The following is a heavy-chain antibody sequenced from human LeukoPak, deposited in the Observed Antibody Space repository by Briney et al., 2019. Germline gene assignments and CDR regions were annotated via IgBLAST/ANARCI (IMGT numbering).Heavy chain of an antibody. CDR1: GYTFTSYA. V-gene: IGHV1-3*01. J-gene: IGHJ4*02. CDR3: ARGRTWSGYYYDSSGYYFDY. CDR2: INAGNGNT. Sequence: ASVKVSCKASGYTFTSYAMHWVRQAPGQRLEWMGWINAGNGNTKYSQKFQGRVTITRDTSASTAYMELSSLRSEDTAVYYCARGRTWSGYYYDSSGYYFDYWGQGTLVTVSS. D-gene: IGHD3-22*01.